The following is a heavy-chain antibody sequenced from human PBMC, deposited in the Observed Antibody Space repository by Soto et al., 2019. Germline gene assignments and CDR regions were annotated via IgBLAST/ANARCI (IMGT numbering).Heavy chain of an antibody. V-gene: IGHV5-51*01. CDR3: ARKGGPGERSPNPFGP. Sequence: PGESLKISCKGSGYSFTSYWIAWVRQMPGKGLEWMGIIYLDDSDIRYSPSFQAQVTISADKSISTAYLQWSSLQASDTAMYYCARKGGPGERSPNPFGPWGQGTLVTVSS. CDR1: GYSFTSYW. CDR2: IYLDDSDI. D-gene: IGHD3-16*01. J-gene: IGHJ5*02.